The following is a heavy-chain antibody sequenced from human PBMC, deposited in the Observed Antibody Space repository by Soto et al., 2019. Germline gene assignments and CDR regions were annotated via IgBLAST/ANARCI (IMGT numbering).Heavy chain of an antibody. CDR2: IRYDGSDE. D-gene: IGHD1-26*01. J-gene: IGHJ4*02. CDR1: ASIFQGHD. V-gene: IGHV3-33*08. CDR3: ARDGVGATTFFGFLDY. Sequence: QVQLVESGGGVVQPGGSLRLSCAASASIFQGHDMHWVRQAPGKGLEWVAIIRYDGSDEHYGDSVEGRFTISRDNSKNMLYLQMNSLRAEDTAVYYCARDGVGATTFFGFLDYWGQGTLVTVSS.